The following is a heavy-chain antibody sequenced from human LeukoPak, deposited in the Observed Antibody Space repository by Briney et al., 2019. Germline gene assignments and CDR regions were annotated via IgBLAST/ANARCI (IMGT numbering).Heavy chain of an antibody. Sequence: GGSLRLSCAASGFTFSNAWMSWVRQAPGKGLEWVGRIKSKTDGGTTDYAAPVKGRFTISRDDSKNTLYLQMNSLKTEDTAVYYCTTVFYQLLMESSRAWGQGTLVIVSS. V-gene: IGHV3-15*01. CDR3: TTVFYQLLMESSRA. J-gene: IGHJ4*02. CDR2: IKSKTDGGTT. D-gene: IGHD2-2*01. CDR1: GFTFSNAW.